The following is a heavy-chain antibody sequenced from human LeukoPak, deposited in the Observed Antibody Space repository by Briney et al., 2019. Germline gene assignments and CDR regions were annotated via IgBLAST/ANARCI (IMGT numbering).Heavy chain of an antibody. Sequence: SETLSLTCTVSGGSISSYYWSWIRQPPGKGLGWIGYIYYSGSTNYNPSLKSRVTISVDTSKNQFSLKLSSVTAADTAVYYCARRGYSYGTYYFDYWGQGTLVTVSS. J-gene: IGHJ4*02. D-gene: IGHD5-18*01. V-gene: IGHV4-59*08. CDR2: IYYSGST. CDR1: GGSISSYY. CDR3: ARRGYSYGTYYFDY.